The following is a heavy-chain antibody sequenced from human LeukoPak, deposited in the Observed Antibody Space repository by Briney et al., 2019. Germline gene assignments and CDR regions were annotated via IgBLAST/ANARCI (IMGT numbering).Heavy chain of an antibody. Sequence: GGSLRLSCAASGFTFSSYWMSWVRQAPGKGLEWVANINQDGSDKNYVDSVKGRFTISRDNAKNSLYLQMNSLRAEDTAVYYCARGGLRYCSSTSCYGVYWGQGTLVTVSS. CDR1: GFTFSSYW. D-gene: IGHD2-2*01. CDR2: INQDGSDK. V-gene: IGHV3-7*01. CDR3: ARGGLRYCSSTSCYGVY. J-gene: IGHJ4*02.